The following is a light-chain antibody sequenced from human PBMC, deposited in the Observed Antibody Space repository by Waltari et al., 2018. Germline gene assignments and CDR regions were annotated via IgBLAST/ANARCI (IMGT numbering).Light chain of an antibody. CDR2: VAS. CDR1: QSISSS. J-gene: IGKJ2*01. CDR3: QQSYITTYT. Sequence: IQMTQSPSSLSASVGDRVTITCRPSQSISSSLNWYQQIPGKAPKLLIYVASNLQSGVPSRFSGSGSGTDFSLTISSLQPEDFATYYCQQSYITTYTFGQGTKLEIK. V-gene: IGKV1-39*01.